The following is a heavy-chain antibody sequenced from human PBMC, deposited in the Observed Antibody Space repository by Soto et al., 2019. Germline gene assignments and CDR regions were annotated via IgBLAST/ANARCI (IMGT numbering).Heavy chain of an antibody. D-gene: IGHD6-19*01. CDR2: INGGNGHT. CDR1: GYTFINYG. CDR3: ARSGYSSGWYHWYFDF. J-gene: IGHJ2*01. Sequence: GASVKVSCKSSGYTFINYGMHWVRQAPGQRLERMGWINGGNGHTKYSQEFQGRVTITRDTSASTVYMELSSLRSEDTAVYYCARSGYSSGWYHWYFDFWGRGTLVTVSS. V-gene: IGHV1-3*01.